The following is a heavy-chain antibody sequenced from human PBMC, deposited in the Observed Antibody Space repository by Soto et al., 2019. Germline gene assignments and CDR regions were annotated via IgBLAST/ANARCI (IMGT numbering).Heavy chain of an antibody. J-gene: IGHJ5*01. CDR2: ISGGGSTT. CDR3: AKARKYSSPYDS. Sequence: EVRLLESGGGLVQPGGSLRLSCAASGFSFSSYAMNWVRQAPGKGLEWVSVISGGGSTTNYADSVRGRFTTSRDSSTDTVYLQMYSLRVEDTAVYYCAKARKYSSPYDSWGQGTLVTVSS. D-gene: IGHD6-19*01. CDR1: GFSFSSYA. V-gene: IGHV3-23*01.